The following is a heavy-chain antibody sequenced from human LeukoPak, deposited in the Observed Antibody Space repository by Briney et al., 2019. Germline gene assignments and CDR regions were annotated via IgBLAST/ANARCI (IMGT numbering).Heavy chain of an antibody. CDR1: GFTFSSYW. J-gene: IGHJ4*02. CDR3: ARLSPGSSI. CDR2: INQDGSER. D-gene: IGHD3-10*01. V-gene: IGHV3-7*01. Sequence: GGSLRLSCAASGFTFSSYWMSWVRQAPGKGLEWVANINQDGSERNYLDSVKGRFTISRDNSKNTLYLQMNSLRAEDTAVYYCARLSPGSSIWGQGTLVTVSS.